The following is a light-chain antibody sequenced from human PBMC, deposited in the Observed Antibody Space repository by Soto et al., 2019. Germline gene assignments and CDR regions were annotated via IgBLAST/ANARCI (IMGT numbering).Light chain of an antibody. CDR1: QSVSSN. J-gene: IGKJ4*01. V-gene: IGKV3-15*01. CDR2: GAS. Sequence: EIVMTQSPAPLSVSPGERATLSCRASQSVSSNLAWYQQKPGQAPRLLIYGASTRATGIPARFSGSGSGTEFTLTISSIQSEDFAVYYCQQYNNWPPLTVGGGTKVEIK. CDR3: QQYNNWPPLT.